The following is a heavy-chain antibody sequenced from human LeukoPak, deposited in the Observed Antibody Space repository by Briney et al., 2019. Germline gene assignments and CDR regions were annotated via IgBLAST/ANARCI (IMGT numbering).Heavy chain of an antibody. J-gene: IGHJ4*02. CDR2: ISAYNGNT. Sequence: RASVKVSCKASGYTFITYGITWVRQAPGQGLEWMGWISAYNGNTNYAQKLQGRVTMTTDTSTSTAYMELRSLRSDDTAVYYCARDWTVTSFDYWGQGTLVTVSS. D-gene: IGHD4-17*01. CDR1: GYTFITYG. V-gene: IGHV1-18*01. CDR3: ARDWTVTSFDY.